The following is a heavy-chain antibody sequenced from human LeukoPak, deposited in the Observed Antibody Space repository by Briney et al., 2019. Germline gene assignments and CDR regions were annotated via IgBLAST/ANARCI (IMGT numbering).Heavy chain of an antibody. Sequence: GESLKISCKASGYSFTGFWIGWVRQMPGKGLEWMGIIYPYDSETRYSPSFQGQVTISAGKSISTAYLQWSSLKASDTAMYYCARHIGYSAWNPDYWGQGTLVTVPS. CDR2: IYPYDSET. CDR3: ARHIGYSAWNPDY. J-gene: IGHJ4*02. D-gene: IGHD5-18*01. V-gene: IGHV5-51*01. CDR1: GYSFTGFW.